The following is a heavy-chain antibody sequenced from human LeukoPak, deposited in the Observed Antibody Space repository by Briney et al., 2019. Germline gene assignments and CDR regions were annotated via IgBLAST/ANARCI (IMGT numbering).Heavy chain of an antibody. J-gene: IGHJ4*02. V-gene: IGHV3-7*01. CDR3: ARDRGYSNFDY. CDR2: MNEDGSEK. CDR1: GFGFSNQW. D-gene: IGHD4-11*01. Sequence: PGGSLRLFCAASGFGFSNQWMRWVRQAPGKGLEGVANMNEDGSEKNYVDSVKGRFTISRDNAQDSLYLQMNSLRAEDTAVYYCARDRGYSNFDYWGRGTLLTVSS.